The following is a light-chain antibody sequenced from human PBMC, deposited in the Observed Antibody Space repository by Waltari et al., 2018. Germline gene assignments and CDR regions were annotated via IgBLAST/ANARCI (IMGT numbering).Light chain of an antibody. Sequence: QSVLTQPPSVSGAPGQSITISCTGSISNIGAGYDVHWYQHLPGTATKLLIYGHNNCPSGVPDRFACSKSGTSASLAITGLQAEDEADYYCQSYDSSVSAWVFGGGTKLTVV. V-gene: IGLV1-40*01. CDR2: GHN. J-gene: IGLJ3*02. CDR1: ISNIGAGYD. CDR3: QSYDSSVSAWV.